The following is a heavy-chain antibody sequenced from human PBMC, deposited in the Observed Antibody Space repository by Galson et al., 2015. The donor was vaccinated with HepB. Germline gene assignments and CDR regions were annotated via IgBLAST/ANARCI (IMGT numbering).Heavy chain of an antibody. CDR2: ISYDGSNK. D-gene: IGHD2-2*01. CDR3: AKDAWDIVVVPAGFDYYGMDV. Sequence: SLRLSCAASGFTFSSYGMHWVRQAPGKGLEWVAVISYDGSNKYYADSVKGRFTISRDNSKNTLYLQMNSLRAEDTAVYYCAKDAWDIVVVPAGFDYYGMDVWGQGPRSPSP. CDR1: GFTFSSYG. V-gene: IGHV3-30*18. J-gene: IGHJ6*02.